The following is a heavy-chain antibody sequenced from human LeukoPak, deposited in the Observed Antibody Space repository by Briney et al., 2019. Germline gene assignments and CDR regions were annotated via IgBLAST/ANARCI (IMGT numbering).Heavy chain of an antibody. Sequence: SETLSLTCTVSGGSMSGHWWSWIRQSPGKGLEWIGDIFYSGGTNNNSPLKSRLTISLDTSKNQFSLKLSSVPAADTAMYYCARRNTADASIDFWGQGILVIASS. CDR1: GGSMSGHW. CDR3: ARRNTADASIDF. J-gene: IGHJ4*02. D-gene: IGHD2/OR15-2a*01. V-gene: IGHV4-59*08. CDR2: IFYSGGT.